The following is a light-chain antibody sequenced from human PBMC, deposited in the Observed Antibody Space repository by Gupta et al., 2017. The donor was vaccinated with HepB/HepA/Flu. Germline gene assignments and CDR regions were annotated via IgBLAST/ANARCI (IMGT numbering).Light chain of an antibody. CDR1: QSISTW. CDR2: QAS. J-gene: IGKJ3*01. CDR3: QQYNSYST. Sequence: DIQMTQSPSTLSASVGDRVIITCRASQSISTWLAWYQQKPGKAPTLLIYQASTGESGVPSRFSGSGSGTEFTLTISNLQPDDFATYYWQQYNSYSTFGPGTKVDIK. V-gene: IGKV1-5*03.